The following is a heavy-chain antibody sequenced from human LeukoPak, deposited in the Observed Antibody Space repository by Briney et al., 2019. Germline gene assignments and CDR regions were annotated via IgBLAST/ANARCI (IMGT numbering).Heavy chain of an antibody. CDR3: AREIAAARRGVYYYYMDV. CDR1: GGSISSGDYY. J-gene: IGHJ6*03. D-gene: IGHD6-13*01. Sequence: PSQTLSLTCTVSGGSISSGDYYWSWIRQPPGKGLEWIGYIYYSGSTYYNPSLKSRVTISVDTSKNQFSLKLSSVTAADTAVYYCAREIAAARRGVYYYYMDVWGKGTTVTVSS. V-gene: IGHV4-30-4*08. CDR2: IYYSGST.